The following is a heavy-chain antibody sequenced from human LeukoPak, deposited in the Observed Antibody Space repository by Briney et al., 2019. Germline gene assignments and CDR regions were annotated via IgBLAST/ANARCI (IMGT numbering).Heavy chain of an antibody. D-gene: IGHD3-10*01. CDR2: IYAGDSDT. CDR1: GYTLTSYW. V-gene: IGHV5-51*01. Sequence: GESLQISCKGSGYTLTSYWIGWVRQMPGKGLEWMGIIYAGDSDTRYSPPFQGQVTISADKSISTAYLQWSSLKASDTAMYYCARRGRGDAFDIWGQGTMVTVSS. J-gene: IGHJ3*02. CDR3: ARRGRGDAFDI.